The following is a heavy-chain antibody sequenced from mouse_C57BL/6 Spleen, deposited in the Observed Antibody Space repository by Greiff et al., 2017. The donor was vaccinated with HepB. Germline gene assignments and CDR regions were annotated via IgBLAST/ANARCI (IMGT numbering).Heavy chain of an antibody. CDR3: ARRSYYGYDGGDYYAMDY. J-gene: IGHJ4*01. CDR1: GFTFSSYG. CDR2: ISSGGSYT. Sequence: VQLKESGGDLVKPGGSLKLSCAASGFTFSSYGMSWVRQTPDKRLEWVATISSGGSYTYYPDSVKGRFTISRDNAKNTLYLQMSSLKSEDTAMYYCARRSYYGYDGGDYYAMDYWGQGTSVTVSS. V-gene: IGHV5-6*01. D-gene: IGHD2-2*01.